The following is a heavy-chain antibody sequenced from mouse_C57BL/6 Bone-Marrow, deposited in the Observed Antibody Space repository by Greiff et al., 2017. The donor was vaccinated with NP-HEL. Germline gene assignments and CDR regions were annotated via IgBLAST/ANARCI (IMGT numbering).Heavy chain of an antibody. Sequence: GGGLVQPKGSLKLSCAASGFSFNTYAMNWVRQAPGKGLEWVARIRSKSNNYATYYADSVKDRFTISRDDSESMLYLQMNNLKTEDTAMYYCVRHGARQLRLRYYYAMDYWGQGTSVTVSS. D-gene: IGHD3-2*02. J-gene: IGHJ4*01. V-gene: IGHV10-1*01. CDR1: GFSFNTYA. CDR3: VRHGARQLRLRYYYAMDY. CDR2: IRSKSNNYAT.